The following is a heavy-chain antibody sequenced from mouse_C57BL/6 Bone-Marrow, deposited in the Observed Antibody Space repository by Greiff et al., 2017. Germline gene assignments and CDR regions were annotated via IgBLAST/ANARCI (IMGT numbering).Heavy chain of an antibody. D-gene: IGHD1-1*01. J-gene: IGHJ2*01. CDR3: ARCPYYYGSSYDY. CDR1: GYTFTSYG. Sequence: QVQLQQSGAELARPGASVKLSCKASGYTFTSYGISWVKQRTGQGLEWIGEIYPRSGNTYYNEKFKGKDTLTADKSSSTAYMELRSLTSEDSAVXFCARCPYYYGSSYDYWGQGTTRTGSS. V-gene: IGHV1-81*01. CDR2: IYPRSGNT.